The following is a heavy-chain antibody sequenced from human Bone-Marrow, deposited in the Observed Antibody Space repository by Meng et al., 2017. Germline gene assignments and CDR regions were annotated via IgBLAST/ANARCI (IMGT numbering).Heavy chain of an antibody. Sequence: SVKVSCKASGGTFSSYAISWVRQAPGQGLEWMGGIIPIFGTANYAQKFQGRVTMTTDTSTSTAYMELRSLRSDDTAVYYCARDYYDSSEDDAFDIWGQGTMVTVSS. CDR3: ARDYYDSSEDDAFDI. CDR1: GGTFSSYA. CDR2: IIPIFGTA. V-gene: IGHV1-69*05. J-gene: IGHJ3*02. D-gene: IGHD3-22*01.